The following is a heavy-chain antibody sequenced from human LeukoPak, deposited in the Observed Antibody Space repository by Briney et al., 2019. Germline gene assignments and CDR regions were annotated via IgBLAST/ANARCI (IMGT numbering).Heavy chain of an antibody. J-gene: IGHJ4*02. CDR2: ISWDSTNT. CDR1: GFTFDHYT. CDR3: AKEGGTIYLDS. Sequence: GGSLRLSCAASGFTFDHYTMHWVRQAPGKGLEWVSLISWDSTNTYYADSVKGRFTISRDNSKNSLYLQMSSLRTEDTALYFCAKEGGTIYLDSWGQGTLVTVSS. D-gene: IGHD3-16*01. V-gene: IGHV3-43*01.